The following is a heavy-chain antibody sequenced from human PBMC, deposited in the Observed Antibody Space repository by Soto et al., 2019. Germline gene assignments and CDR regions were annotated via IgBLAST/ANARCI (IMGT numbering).Heavy chain of an antibody. V-gene: IGHV1-46*01. Sequence: QVQLVQSGAEVKKPGASVEVSCKASGYTFTTYYIHWVRHAPGQGLEWMGVINPGGVSTKYAQKFQDRVTMSSETSSSTVYMDLGSLRSEDTAVYFCARGGNGDNVGYWYFDLWGRGTQVTVSP. CDR3: ARGGNGDNVGYWYFDL. D-gene: IGHD4-17*01. CDR2: INPGGVST. J-gene: IGHJ2*01. CDR1: GYTFTTYY.